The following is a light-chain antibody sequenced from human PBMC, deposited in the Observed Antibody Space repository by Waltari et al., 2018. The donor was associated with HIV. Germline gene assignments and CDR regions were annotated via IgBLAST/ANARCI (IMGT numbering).Light chain of an antibody. CDR3: QQYNTWPPWT. V-gene: IGKV3-15*01. Sequence: EVVMTQSPVTLSVSPGESATLSCGASQSVRSNLAWYQQKAGQAPRLLMYGASTRANGIPARFSGTGSGTEFTLIISSLQSEDSAVYYCQQYNTWPPWTFGQGTKVEI. J-gene: IGKJ1*01. CDR2: GAS. CDR1: QSVRSN.